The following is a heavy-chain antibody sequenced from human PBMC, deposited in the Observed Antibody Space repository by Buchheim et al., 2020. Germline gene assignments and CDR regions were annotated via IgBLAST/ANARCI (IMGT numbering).Heavy chain of an antibody. CDR1: GFTFSSYE. CDR2: ISSSGSTI. D-gene: IGHD2-15*01. V-gene: IGHV3-48*03. CDR3: ARHLYCSGGSCYSRYYGMDV. Sequence: EVQLVESGGGLVQPGGSLRLSCAASGFTFSSYEMNWVRQAPGKGLEWVSYISSSGSTIYYADSVKGRFTISRDNAKNSLYLQMNSLRAEDTAVYYCARHLYCSGGSCYSRYYGMDVWSQGTT. J-gene: IGHJ6*02.